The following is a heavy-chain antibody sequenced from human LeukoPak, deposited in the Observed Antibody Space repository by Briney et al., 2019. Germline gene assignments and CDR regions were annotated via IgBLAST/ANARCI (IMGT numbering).Heavy chain of an antibody. CDR2: ISSSGSTI. V-gene: IGHV3-48*03. D-gene: IGHD3-10*01. CDR1: GFTFSSYE. CDR3: ARGITMVRGVDYYYYYMDV. Sequence: PGGPLRLSCAASGFTFSSYEMNWVRQAPGKGLEWVSYISSSGSTIYYADSVKGRFTISRDNAKNSLYLQMNSLRAEDTAVYYCARGITMVRGVDYYYYYMDVWGKGTTVTISS. J-gene: IGHJ6*03.